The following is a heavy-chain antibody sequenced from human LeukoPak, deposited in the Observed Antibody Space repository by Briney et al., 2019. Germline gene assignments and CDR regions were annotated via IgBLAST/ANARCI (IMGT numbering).Heavy chain of an antibody. Sequence: GGSLRLSCAASGFAVSSNYINWVRQAPGKGLEWVSVIHSGGNTYYAHSVKDRFTISRDNSKNTVYLQMNSLRAEDTALYYCARERDGYCGGDCYYYYGMDVWGQGTTVTVSS. CDR3: ARERDGYCGGDCYYYYGMDV. J-gene: IGHJ6*02. CDR2: IHSGGNT. CDR1: GFAVSSNY. D-gene: IGHD2-21*02. V-gene: IGHV3-66*01.